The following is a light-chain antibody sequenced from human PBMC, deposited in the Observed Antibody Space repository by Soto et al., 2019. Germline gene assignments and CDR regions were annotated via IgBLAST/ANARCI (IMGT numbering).Light chain of an antibody. V-gene: IGKV1-39*01. Sequence: DTQMTQSPSSLSASVGDRFTITRRASQTLSGYLKSYQQKPGKAPELLIYSASYLGNGVPSRFSGSGSGTYFTLTISSLQPEDLATYYCQQSYTTPLTFGGGTKVDIK. CDR3: QQSYTTPLT. CDR1: QTLSGY. CDR2: SAS. J-gene: IGKJ4*01.